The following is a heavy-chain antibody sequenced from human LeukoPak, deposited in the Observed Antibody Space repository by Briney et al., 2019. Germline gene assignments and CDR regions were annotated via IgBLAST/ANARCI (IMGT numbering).Heavy chain of an antibody. Sequence: SETLSLTCTVSGGSISSYYWSWIRQPPGKGLEWIGYIYYSGSTNYNPSLKSRVTISVDTSKNQFSLKLSSVTAADTAVYYCARERGIRGYSYGSTGGYMDVWGKGTTVTVSS. CDR2: IYYSGST. CDR1: GGSISSYY. D-gene: IGHD5-18*01. J-gene: IGHJ6*03. V-gene: IGHV4-59*12. CDR3: ARERGIRGYSYGSTGGYMDV.